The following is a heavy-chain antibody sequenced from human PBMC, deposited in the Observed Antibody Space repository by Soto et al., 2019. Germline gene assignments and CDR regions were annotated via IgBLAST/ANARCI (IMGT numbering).Heavy chain of an antibody. CDR1: GGTFSSYA. D-gene: IGHD2-15*01. J-gene: IGHJ6*02. V-gene: IGHV1-69*12. CDR3: ARESCSGGSCYSGVDYSYGMDV. CDR2: IIPIFGTA. Sequence: QVQLVQSGAEVKKPGSSVKVSCKASGGTFSSYAISWVRQAPGQGLEWMGGIIPIFGTANYAQKFQGRVTITAAESTSTAYMELSSLRSEDTAVYYCARESCSGGSCYSGVDYSYGMDVWGQGTTVTVSS.